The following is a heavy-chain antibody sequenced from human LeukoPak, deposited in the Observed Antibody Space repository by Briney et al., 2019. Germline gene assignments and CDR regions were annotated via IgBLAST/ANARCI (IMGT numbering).Heavy chain of an antibody. CDR1: GFTFSSYA. V-gene: IGHV3-30-3*01. Sequence: GGSLRLSCAASGFTFSSYAMHWVRQAPGKGLEWVAVISYDGSNKYYADSVKGRFTISGDNSKNTLYPQMNSLRAEDTAVYYCARDRRGGFDYWGQGTLVTVSS. D-gene: IGHD3-16*01. J-gene: IGHJ4*02. CDR2: ISYDGSNK. CDR3: ARDRRGGFDY.